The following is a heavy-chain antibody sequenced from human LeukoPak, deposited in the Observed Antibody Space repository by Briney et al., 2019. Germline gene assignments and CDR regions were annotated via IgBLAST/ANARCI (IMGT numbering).Heavy chain of an antibody. J-gene: IGHJ3*02. CDR3: ARRTTMVRGVPGGFDI. V-gene: IGHV1-8*01. CDR1: GYTFTSYD. CDR2: MNPDTGNT. D-gene: IGHD3-10*01. Sequence: ASVKVSCKASGYTFTSYDINWVRQATGQGLEWMGWMNPDTGNTGYAQKFQGRVTMTRNTSISTAYMELSSLRSEDTAVYYCARRTTMVRGVPGGFDIWGQGTMVTVSS.